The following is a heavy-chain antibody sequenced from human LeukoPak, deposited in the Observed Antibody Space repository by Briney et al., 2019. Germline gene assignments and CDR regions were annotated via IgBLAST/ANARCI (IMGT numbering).Heavy chain of an antibody. CDR3: AREPLTLARSYCYFDL. V-gene: IGHV3-74*01. CDR1: GFTFSSYW. J-gene: IGHJ2*01. CDR2: INSDGSST. Sequence: PGGSLRLSCAASGFTFSSYWMHWVRQAPGKGLVWVSRINSDGSSTSYADSVKGRFTISRDNAKNTLYLQMNSLRAEDTAVYYCAREPLTLARSYCYFDLWGRGTLVTVSS.